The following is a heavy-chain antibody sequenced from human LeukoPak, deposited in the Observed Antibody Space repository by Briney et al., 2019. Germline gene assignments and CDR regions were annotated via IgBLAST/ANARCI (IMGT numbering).Heavy chain of an antibody. CDR1: GYTFTSYG. CDR2: ISAYNGNT. CDR3: ARVYDILTSYSS. J-gene: IGHJ4*02. Sequence: ASVKVSCKASGYTFTSYGISWVRQAPGQGLEWMGWISAYNGNTSYAQKLQGRVTMTTDTSTSTAYMELRSLRSDDTAVYYCARVYDILTSYSSWGQGTLVTVSS. D-gene: IGHD3-9*01. V-gene: IGHV1-18*01.